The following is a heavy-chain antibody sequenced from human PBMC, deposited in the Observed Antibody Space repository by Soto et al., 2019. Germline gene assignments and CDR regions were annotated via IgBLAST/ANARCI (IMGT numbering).Heavy chain of an antibody. CDR2: ISGSGGST. CDR3: AGRGSGSYYDD. Sequence: EVQLLESGGGLVQPGGSLRLSCAASGFTFSSYAMRWVRQAPVKGLEWVSAISGSGGSTYYADSVKGRFTISRDNPKNTLYLQMTSLRAEDTAVYYCAGRGSGSYYDDWGQGTLVTVSS. J-gene: IGHJ4*02. CDR1: GFTFSSYA. V-gene: IGHV3-23*01. D-gene: IGHD1-26*01.